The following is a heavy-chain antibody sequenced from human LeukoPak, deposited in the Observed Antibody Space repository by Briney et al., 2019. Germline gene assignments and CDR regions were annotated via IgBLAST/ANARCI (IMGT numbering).Heavy chain of an antibody. CDR3: ARGQVEGQVEKPTVTGAFDI. Sequence: GGSLRLSCAASGFTFRSYEMNWVRQAPGKGLEWVSYISGSGTTIHYTDSVEGRFTISRDNADNSLYLQMDNLRGEDTAVYYCARGQVEGQVEKPTVTGAFDIWGQGTLVTVSA. J-gene: IGHJ3*02. CDR2: ISGSGTTI. CDR1: GFTFRSYE. V-gene: IGHV3-48*03. D-gene: IGHD5-24*01.